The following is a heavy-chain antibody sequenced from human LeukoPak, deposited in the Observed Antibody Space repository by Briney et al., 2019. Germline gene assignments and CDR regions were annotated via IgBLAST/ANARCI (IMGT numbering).Heavy chain of an antibody. CDR1: GYTFTGYY. CDR2: INPNSGGT. V-gene: IGHV1-2*02. D-gene: IGHD2-21*02. J-gene: IGHJ4*02. CDR3: AIMDCGGDCYWGY. Sequence: ASVKVSCKASGYTFTGYYMHWVRQAPGQGLEWMGWINPNSGGTSYAQKFQGRVTMTRDTSTSTVYMQLSSLRSEDTAMYYCAIMDCGGDCYWGYWGQGTLVTVSS.